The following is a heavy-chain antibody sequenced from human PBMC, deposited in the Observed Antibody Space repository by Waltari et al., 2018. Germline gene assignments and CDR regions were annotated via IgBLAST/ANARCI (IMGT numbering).Heavy chain of an antibody. CDR3: PILTGTLNAFDI. CDR1: GYSISSGYY. V-gene: IGHV4-38-2*01. Sequence: QVQLQESGPGLVKPSETLSLTCAVSGYSISSGYYWGWIRQPPGKGLEWIGSIYHSGSTYYNPSLKSRVTISVDTSKNQFSLKLSSVTAADTAVYYCPILTGTLNAFDIWGQGTMVTVSS. CDR2: IYHSGST. J-gene: IGHJ3*02. D-gene: IGHD1-7*01.